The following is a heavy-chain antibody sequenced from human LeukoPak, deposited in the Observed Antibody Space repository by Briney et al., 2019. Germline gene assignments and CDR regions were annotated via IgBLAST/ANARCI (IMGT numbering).Heavy chain of an antibody. CDR1: GFTFSSYA. J-gene: IGHJ4*02. V-gene: IGHV3-23*01. CDR2: ISGSGGST. Sequence: GGSLRLSCAASGFTFSSYAMSWDRQAPGKGLEWVSAISGSGGSTYYADSVKGRFTISRDNSKNTLYLQMNSLRAEDTAVYYCAKLCGGDCNIYWGQGTLVTVSS. CDR3: AKLCGGDCNIY. D-gene: IGHD2-21*02.